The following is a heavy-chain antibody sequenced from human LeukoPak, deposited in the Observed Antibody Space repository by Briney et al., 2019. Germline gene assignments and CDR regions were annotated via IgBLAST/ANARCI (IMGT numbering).Heavy chain of an antibody. V-gene: IGHV3-23*01. J-gene: IGHJ4*02. D-gene: IGHD3-22*01. CDR3: AKDRSRYDSSAYDFDY. CDR2: ISGSGAST. Sequence: PGGSLRLSCAASGFTFSSYWMSWVRQAPGKGLEWVSGISGSGASTYYADSVKGRFTISRDNSKNTLHLQMNSLRAEDTAVYYCAKDRSRYDSSAYDFDYWGQGTLVTVSS. CDR1: GFTFSSYW.